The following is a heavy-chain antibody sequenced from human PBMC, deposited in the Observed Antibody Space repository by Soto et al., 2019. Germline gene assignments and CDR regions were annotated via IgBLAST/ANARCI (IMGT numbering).Heavy chain of an antibody. Sequence: HGESLKISCKVSGSSFSTSWMGWVRQLPGKGLEWMGIIYPGDSDSRYGPSFEGHVTFSVDKSISTAYLAWSSLKDSDTAIYYCARLSRRVAQESNYFDPWGQGTLVTVSS. D-gene: IGHD2-8*01. V-gene: IGHV5-51*01. CDR1: GSSFSTSW. J-gene: IGHJ5*02. CDR3: ARLSRRVAQESNYFDP. CDR2: IYPGDSDS.